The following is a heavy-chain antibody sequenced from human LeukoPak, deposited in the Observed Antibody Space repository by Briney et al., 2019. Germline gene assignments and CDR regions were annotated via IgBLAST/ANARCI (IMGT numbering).Heavy chain of an antibody. CDR2: ISYDGSNK. CDR3: ARDGAAAGIADV. V-gene: IGHV3-30*01. D-gene: IGHD6-13*01. CDR1: GFTFSSYA. J-gene: IGHJ6*04. Sequence: GRSLRLSCAASGFTFSSYAMHWVRQASGKGLEWVAVISYDGSNKYYADSVKGRFTISRDNSKNTLYLQMNSLRAEDTAVYYCARDGAAAGIADVWGKGTTVTVSS.